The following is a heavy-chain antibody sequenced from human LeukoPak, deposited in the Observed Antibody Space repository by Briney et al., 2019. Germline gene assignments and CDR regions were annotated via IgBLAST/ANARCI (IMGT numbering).Heavy chain of an antibody. D-gene: IGHD5-24*01. V-gene: IGHV1-2*02. CDR2: NNPNSGGT. CDR3: ARDESLGDGYNYIIDY. J-gene: IGHJ4*02. Sequence: ASVKVSCKASGYTFTGYYMHWVRQAPGQGLEWMGWNNPNSGGTNYAQKFQGRVTMTRDTSISTAYMELSRLRSDDTAVYYCARDESLGDGYNYIIDYWGQGTLVTVSS. CDR1: GYTFTGYY.